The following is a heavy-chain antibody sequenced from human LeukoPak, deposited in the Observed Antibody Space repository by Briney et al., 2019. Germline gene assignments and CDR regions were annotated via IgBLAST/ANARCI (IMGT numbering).Heavy chain of an antibody. J-gene: IGHJ4*02. Sequence: SETLSLTCAVYGGSFSGYYWSWIRQPPGKGLEWIGEINHSGSTNYNPSLESRVTISVDTSKNQFSLKLSSVTAADTAVYYCARGGLRFLEWLSFLDYWGQGTLVTVSS. CDR2: INHSGST. V-gene: IGHV4-34*01. CDR3: ARGGLRFLEWLSFLDY. D-gene: IGHD3-3*01. CDR1: GGSFSGYY.